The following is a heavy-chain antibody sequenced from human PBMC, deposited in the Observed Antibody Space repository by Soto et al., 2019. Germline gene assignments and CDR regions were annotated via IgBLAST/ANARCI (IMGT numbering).Heavy chain of an antibody. CDR3: AGGKSGDDEAGFDY. Sequence: QVQLVQSGAEVKKPGSSVKVSCKASGGTFSSYTISWVRQAPGQGLEWMGRIIPILGIANYAQKFQGRVTSTPDKSTSTAYMELSSLRSEDTAVYYWAGGKSGDDEAGFDYWGQGTLVTVSS. V-gene: IGHV1-69*02. CDR1: GGTFSSYT. D-gene: IGHD4-17*01. J-gene: IGHJ4*02. CDR2: IIPILGIA.